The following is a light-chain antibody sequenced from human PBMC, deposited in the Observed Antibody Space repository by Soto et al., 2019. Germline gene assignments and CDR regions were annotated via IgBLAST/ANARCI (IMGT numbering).Light chain of an antibody. V-gene: IGLV2-8*01. CDR1: SSDVGGYNY. CDR3: SSYAGSNVVV. J-gene: IGLJ2*01. Sequence: QSALTQPPSASGSPGQSVTISCTGTSSDVGGYNYVSWYQQHPGKAPKLMIYEVSKRPSGVPDRFSGSKSGNTASLTVFGLQAEDEADYYCSSYAGSNVVVFGGGTKLTVL. CDR2: EVS.